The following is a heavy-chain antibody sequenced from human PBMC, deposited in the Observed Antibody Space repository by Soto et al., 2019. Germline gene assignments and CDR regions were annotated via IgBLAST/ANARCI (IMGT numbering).Heavy chain of an antibody. J-gene: IGHJ6*02. CDR2: ISYDGSNK. D-gene: IGHD6-19*01. V-gene: IGHV3-30-3*01. CDR3: ASAAGRGDSYYYGMDV. CDR1: GFTFSSYA. Sequence: QVQLVESGGGVVQPGRSLRLSCAASGFTFSSYAMHWVRQAPGKGLEWVAVISYDGSNKYYADSVKGRFTISRDNSENTLDLQMNSLRAEDTAVYCCASAAGRGDSYYYGMDVWGQGTTVTVSS.